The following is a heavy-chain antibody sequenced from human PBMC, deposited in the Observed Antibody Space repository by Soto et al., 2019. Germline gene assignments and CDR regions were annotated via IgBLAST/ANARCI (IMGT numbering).Heavy chain of an antibody. V-gene: IGHV5-51*01. CDR1: GYAFAGYW. CDR2: IYCGDSQT. D-gene: IGHD4-4*01. J-gene: IGHJ5*02. Sequence: PGESLKISCKGSGYAFAGYWIGWVRQMPGIGLEWMGIIYCGDSQTMYNPSFQDQVIMSVDKSIHTAYLQWTSLKASDTAIYYCVRVNSPSLPPWFDPWGQGTQVTVSS. CDR3: VRVNSPSLPPWFDP.